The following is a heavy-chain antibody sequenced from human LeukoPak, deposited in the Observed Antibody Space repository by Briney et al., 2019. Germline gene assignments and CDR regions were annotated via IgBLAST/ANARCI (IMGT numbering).Heavy chain of an antibody. J-gene: IGHJ5*01. Sequence: SETLSLTCGVFGGSFNCYYWSLIRQSPGKGLEWIGEVDHSGRTNYNPSLKSRLTMSVDTSKNQFSLKLTSVTAADTAIYYCAKVPPPGATAYGAVDSWGRGTLVTVSS. CDR2: VDHSGRT. D-gene: IGHD3-10*01. CDR1: GGSFNCYY. V-gene: IGHV4-34*01. CDR3: AKVPPPGATAYGAVDS.